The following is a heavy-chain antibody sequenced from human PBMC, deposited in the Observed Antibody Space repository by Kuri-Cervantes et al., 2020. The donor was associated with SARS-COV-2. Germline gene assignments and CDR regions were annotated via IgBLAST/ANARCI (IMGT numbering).Heavy chain of an antibody. Sequence: LRLSCTVSGGSISSGGYYWSWIRQPPGKGLEWIGYIYHSGSTYYNPSLKSRVTISVDRSKNQFSLKLSSVTAADTAVYYCARDPSRGVRWSGYPNYFDYWGQGTLVTVSS. CDR3: ARDPSRGVRWSGYPNYFDY. CDR1: GGSISSGGYY. D-gene: IGHD3-3*01. J-gene: IGHJ4*02. CDR2: IYHSGST. V-gene: IGHV4-30-2*01.